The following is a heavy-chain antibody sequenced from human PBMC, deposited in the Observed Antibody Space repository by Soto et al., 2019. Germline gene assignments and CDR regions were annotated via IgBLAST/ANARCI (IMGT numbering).Heavy chain of an antibody. CDR1: GYTFTSYY. Sequence: QVQLVQSGAEVKKPGASVKVSCKASGYTFTSYYMHWVRQAPGQGLEWMGIINPSGGSTSYAQKFQGRVTMTRDTSTSTVYMELSSLRSEDTAVYYCARSGSHYDFWSGYSPRGNWFDPWGQGTLVTVSS. V-gene: IGHV1-46*01. D-gene: IGHD3-3*01. CDR2: INPSGGST. CDR3: ARSGSHYDFWSGYSPRGNWFDP. J-gene: IGHJ5*02.